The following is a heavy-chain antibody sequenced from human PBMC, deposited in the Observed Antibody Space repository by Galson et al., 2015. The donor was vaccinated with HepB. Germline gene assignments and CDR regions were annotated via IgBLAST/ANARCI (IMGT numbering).Heavy chain of an antibody. CDR3: ARDPGGEYFDY. CDR1: GFTFSRYA. CDR2: ISGSSSYI. Sequence: SLRLSCAASGFTFSRYAIDWVRQAPGKGLEWVACISGSSSYIYYADSVKGRFTISRDNAKNSLYLQMNSLRAEDTAVYYCARDPGGEYFDYWGQGTLVTVSS. J-gene: IGHJ4*02. V-gene: IGHV3-21*01. D-gene: IGHD6-25*01.